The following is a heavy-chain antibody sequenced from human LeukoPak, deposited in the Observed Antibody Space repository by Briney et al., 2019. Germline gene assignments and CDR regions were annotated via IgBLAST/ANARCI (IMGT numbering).Heavy chain of an antibody. J-gene: IGHJ6*03. CDR1: GGSISSNY. Sequence: SETLSLTCTVSGGSISSNYWSWIRQPQGKGLEWIGYIYYSGSTNYNPSLKSRVTISVDTSKNQFSLKLTSVTAADTAVYYCARTTEGGYTYGYFYYYYMDVWGKGTTVTISS. CDR2: IYYSGST. V-gene: IGHV4-59*01. CDR3: ARTTEGGYTYGYFYYYYMDV. D-gene: IGHD5-18*01.